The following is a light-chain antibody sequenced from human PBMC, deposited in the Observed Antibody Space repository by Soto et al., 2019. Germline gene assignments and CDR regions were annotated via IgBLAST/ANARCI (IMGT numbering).Light chain of an antibody. CDR2: RTS. CDR1: QSISSN. J-gene: IGKJ1*01. CDR3: QQYTDSRT. Sequence: EIVMTQSPATLSVSPGERATLSSRASQSISSNLPWYQQKPGQAPRLLMFRTSSRATGIPARFSGSGSGTDFTITISRLEPEDFAVYYCQQYTDSRTFAQGTKVDI. V-gene: IGKV3-15*01.